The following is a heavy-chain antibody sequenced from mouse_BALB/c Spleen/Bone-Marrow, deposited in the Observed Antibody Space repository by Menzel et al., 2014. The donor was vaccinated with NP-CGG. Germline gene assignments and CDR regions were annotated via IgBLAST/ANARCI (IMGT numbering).Heavy chain of an antibody. CDR3: ARSGNFFDY. CDR2: ITSSGRT. V-gene: IGHV3-2*02. CDR1: GYSIXSGFA. D-gene: IGHD1-3*01. J-gene: IGHJ2*01. Sequence: EVKLVESGPGLVKPSQSLSLTCTVTGYSIXSGFAWNWIRQFPGNNLEWMGYITSSGRTSYHPSLKGRISITRDTSKNQFFLQLNSVTTEDTATYYCARSGNFFDYWGQGTTLTVSS.